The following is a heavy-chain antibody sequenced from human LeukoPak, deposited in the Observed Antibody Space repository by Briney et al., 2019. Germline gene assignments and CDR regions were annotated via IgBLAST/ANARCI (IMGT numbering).Heavy chain of an antibody. CDR2: MNPNSGNT. CDR1: GYTFTSYD. V-gene: IGHV1-8*01. Sequence: ASVKVSCKASGYTFTSYDINWVRQATGQGLEWMGWMNPNSGNTGYAQKFQGRVTMTRNTSISTAYMELSSLRSEDTAVYYCARARGIGAAVGTFGYYFDYWGQGTLVTVSS. J-gene: IGHJ4*02. CDR3: ARARGIGAAVGTFGYYFDY. D-gene: IGHD6-13*01.